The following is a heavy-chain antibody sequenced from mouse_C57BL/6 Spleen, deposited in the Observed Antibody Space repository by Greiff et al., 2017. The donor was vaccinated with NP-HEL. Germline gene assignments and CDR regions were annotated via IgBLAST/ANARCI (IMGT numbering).Heavy chain of an antibody. D-gene: IGHD4-1*01. V-gene: IGHV14-4*01. CDR3: TTDWDEEAWSAD. CDR2: IDPENGDT. Sequence: EVQLQQSGAELVRPGASVKLSCTASGFNINDDYMHWVKQRPEQGLEWIGWIDPENGDTEYASKFQGKATITADTSSNTAYLQLSSLTSEDTAVYDCTTDWDEEAWSADWGQGTLVTVSA. CDR1: GFNINDDY. J-gene: IGHJ3*01.